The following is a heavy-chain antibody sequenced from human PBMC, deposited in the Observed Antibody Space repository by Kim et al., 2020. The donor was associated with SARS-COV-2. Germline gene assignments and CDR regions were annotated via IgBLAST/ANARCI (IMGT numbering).Heavy chain of an antibody. CDR3: ASPYCSSTSCYRGGAYYYYYYGMDV. V-gene: IGHV3-23*01. CDR2: ISGSGGST. CDR1: GFTFSSYA. D-gene: IGHD2-2*01. Sequence: GGSLRLSCAASGFTFSSYAMSWVRQAPGKGLEWVSAISGSGGSTYYADSVKGRFTISRDNSKNTLYLQMNSLRAEDTAVYYCASPYCSSTSCYRGGAYYYYYYGMDVWGQGTTVTVSS. J-gene: IGHJ6*02.